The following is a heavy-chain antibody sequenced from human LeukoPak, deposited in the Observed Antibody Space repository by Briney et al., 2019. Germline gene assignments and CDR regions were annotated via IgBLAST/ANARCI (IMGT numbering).Heavy chain of an antibody. CDR2: ISGSSSYI. CDR1: GFTFSSYS. CDR3: ARNSEHGWPTDFDS. Sequence: GGSLRLSCAASGFTFSSYSMNWVRQAPGKGLEGVSSISGSSSYIYYADSVKGRFTISRDNAKKSLYLQMKSLRAEDTAVYYCARNSEHGWPTDFDSWGQGTLVTVSS. D-gene: IGHD1-26*01. J-gene: IGHJ4*02. V-gene: IGHV3-21*01.